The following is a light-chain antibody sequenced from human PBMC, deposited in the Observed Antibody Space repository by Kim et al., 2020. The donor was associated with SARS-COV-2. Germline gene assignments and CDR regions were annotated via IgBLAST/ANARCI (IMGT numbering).Light chain of an antibody. CDR2: GTN. Sequence: SSELTQDPAVSVALGQTVRITCQGDSLRSYYASWYQQKPGQAPVLVIYGTNSRPSGIPDRFSGSNSGNTAFLTITGAQAEDEADYYCNSRESSGNHLFGGGTKLTVL. J-gene: IGLJ3*02. CDR3: NSRESSGNHL. V-gene: IGLV3-19*01. CDR1: SLRSYY.